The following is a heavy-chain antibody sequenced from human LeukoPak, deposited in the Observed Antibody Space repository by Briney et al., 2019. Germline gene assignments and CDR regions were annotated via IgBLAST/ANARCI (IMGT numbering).Heavy chain of an antibody. J-gene: IGHJ4*02. V-gene: IGHV3-30*03. CDR2: ISYDGSNK. Sequence: GGSLRLSCAASGFTFSSYGMHWVRQAPGKGLEWVAVISYDGSNKYYAGSVKGRFTISRDNSKNTLYLQMNSLRAEDTAVYYCARGGITDYWGQGTLVTVSS. CDR3: ARGGITDY. CDR1: GFTFSSYG. D-gene: IGHD3-16*01.